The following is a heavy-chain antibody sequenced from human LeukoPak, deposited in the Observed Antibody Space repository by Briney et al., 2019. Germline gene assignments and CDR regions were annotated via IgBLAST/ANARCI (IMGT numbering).Heavy chain of an antibody. V-gene: IGHV1-69*05. CDR3: ARDTTMVTGYYYYIDV. CDR2: IPIFGTP. Sequence: IPIFGTPNYAQKFQGRVTITTDESTSTAYMELSSLRSEDTAIYYCARDTTMVTGYYYYIDVWGKGTTVTVSS. J-gene: IGHJ6*03. D-gene: IGHD5-18*01.